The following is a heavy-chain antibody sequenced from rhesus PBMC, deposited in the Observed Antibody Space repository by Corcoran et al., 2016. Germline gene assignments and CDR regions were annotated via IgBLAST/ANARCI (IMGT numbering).Heavy chain of an antibody. CDR3: ASLDNWNYVDL. J-gene: IGHJ2*01. Sequence: QLQLQESGPGLVKPSETLSVTCAVSGGSISSSYWSWIRQAPGKGLEWFGYIVGSGSSTNYNPSLKSRVTLSLDTSKNQLALKLSSVTAADTAVYYCASLDNWNYVDLWGPGTPITISS. CDR1: GGSISSSY. D-gene: IGHD1-26*01. CDR2: IVGSGSST. V-gene: IGHV4-169*01.